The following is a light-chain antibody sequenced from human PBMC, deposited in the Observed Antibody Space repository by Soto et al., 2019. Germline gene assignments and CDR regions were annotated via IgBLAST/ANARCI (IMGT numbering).Light chain of an antibody. CDR3: QQRSNWPIT. Sequence: IVFTQSPATLSLSTGERATLSCRASQDINTYLAWYQQKPGQAPRLLIYDASNRAKGIPARFSGSGPGTDFTLTISSLEPEDFAVYYCQQRSNWPITFGQGTLLEIK. V-gene: IGKV3D-11*01. CDR2: DAS. J-gene: IGKJ5*01. CDR1: QDINTY.